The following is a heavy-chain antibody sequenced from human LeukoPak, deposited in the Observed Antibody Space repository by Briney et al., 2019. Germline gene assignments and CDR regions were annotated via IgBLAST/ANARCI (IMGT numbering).Heavy chain of an antibody. Sequence: PGGSLRLSCAASGFTLNNYAMSWVRQAPGEGLEWVSATSSSDAGTYHADSVRGRFTISRDNSKNTLYLQMNSLRAEDAAVYYCARAPVTSCSGVLCYPFDYWGQGTLVTVSS. CDR2: TSSSDAGT. CDR1: GFTLNNYA. CDR3: ARAPVTSCSGVLCYPFDY. J-gene: IGHJ4*02. D-gene: IGHD2-15*01. V-gene: IGHV3-23*01.